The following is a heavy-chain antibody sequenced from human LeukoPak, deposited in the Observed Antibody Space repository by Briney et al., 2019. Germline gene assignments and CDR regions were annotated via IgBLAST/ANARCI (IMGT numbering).Heavy chain of an antibody. CDR3: AREGGSSSSYFQH. Sequence: SETLSLTGMVSVASSSGSSWSWFGRPQGKELEGIGYIYYSGSTNYNPSLKSRVTISVDTSKNQFSLKLSSVTAADTAVYYCAREGGSSSSYFQHWGQGTLVTVSS. D-gene: IGHD6-6*01. J-gene: IGHJ1*01. CDR1: VASSSGSS. CDR2: IYYSGST. V-gene: IGHV4-59*13.